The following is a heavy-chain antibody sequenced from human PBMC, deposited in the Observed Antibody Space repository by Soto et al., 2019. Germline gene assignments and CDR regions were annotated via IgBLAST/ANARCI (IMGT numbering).Heavy chain of an antibody. CDR3: ARAGNRFRTTNWLDP. J-gene: IGHJ5*02. Sequence: EVQLVESGGGLVQPGRSLRLSCTASGFTFGDYAMNWVRQAPGKGLEWLGFIRSKAYGGTTEFAASVKGRISISRDDSRSIADPELHSLKADDTGVYFCARAGNRFRTTNWLDPWGQGTLVTVSS. CDR2: IRSKAYGGTT. D-gene: IGHD1-7*01. CDR1: GFTFGDYA. V-gene: IGHV3-49*04.